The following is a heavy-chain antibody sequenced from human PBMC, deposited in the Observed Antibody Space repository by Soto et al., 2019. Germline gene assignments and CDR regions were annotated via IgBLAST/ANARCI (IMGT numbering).Heavy chain of an antibody. CDR2: ISSSGSII. CDR1: GFTFSDYY. J-gene: IGHJ4*02. V-gene: IGHV3-11*01. D-gene: IGHD3-16*02. Sequence: PGGSLRLSCAASGFTFSDYYMSWIRQAPGKGLEWVSYISSSGSIIYYADSVKGRFTISRDNAQNSLYLQMNSLRAEDTAVYYCVRAPYDYVWGSDPPHFDYWGQGTLVTVS. CDR3: VRAPYDYVWGSDPPHFDY.